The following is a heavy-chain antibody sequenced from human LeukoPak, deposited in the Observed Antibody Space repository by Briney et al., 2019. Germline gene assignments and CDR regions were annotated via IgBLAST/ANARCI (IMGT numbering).Heavy chain of an antibody. CDR1: GFTFSSYG. CDR3: AKDGDSSGWSYYFDY. CDR2: IRYDGSNK. Sequence: PGGSLRLSCAASGFTFSSYGMHWVRQAPGKGLEWVAFIRYDGSNKYYADSVKGRFTISRDNSKNTLYLQMNSLRAEDTAVYYCAKDGDSSGWSYYFDYWGQGTLVTVSS. J-gene: IGHJ4*02. V-gene: IGHV3-30*02. D-gene: IGHD6-19*01.